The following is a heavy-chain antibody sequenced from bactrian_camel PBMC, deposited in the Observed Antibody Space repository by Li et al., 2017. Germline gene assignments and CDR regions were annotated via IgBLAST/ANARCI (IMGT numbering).Heavy chain of an antibody. CDR3: SQVPCRPGNRWGTDFGV. Sequence: VQLVESGGGLVQPGGSLRLSCAASGFSFSTYAVSWVRQAPGKGLEWISSIHSGGRRTYYADTVKGRFTISRDNAKSTLYLQMNDLKPEDTAMYYCSQVPCRPGNRWGTDFGVWGQGTQVTVS. J-gene: IGHJ6*01. D-gene: IGHD1*01. CDR2: IHSGGRRT. V-gene: IGHV3S31*01. CDR1: GFSFSTYA.